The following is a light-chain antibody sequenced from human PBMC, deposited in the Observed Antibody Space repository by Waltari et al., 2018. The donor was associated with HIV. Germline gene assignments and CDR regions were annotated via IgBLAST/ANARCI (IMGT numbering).Light chain of an antibody. Sequence: QLMLTQSPSASASLGGSVHLTCTLDRGHSRYGIGWHQQQPEKGPRFLMRVKYDGSHIKGDGIPDRFSGSSSGAERYLTISSLRSEDEADYYCQTWGAGDHVFGGGTKLTVL. CDR2: VKYDGSH. CDR1: RGHSRYG. J-gene: IGLJ2*01. V-gene: IGLV4-69*02. CDR3: QTWGAGDHV.